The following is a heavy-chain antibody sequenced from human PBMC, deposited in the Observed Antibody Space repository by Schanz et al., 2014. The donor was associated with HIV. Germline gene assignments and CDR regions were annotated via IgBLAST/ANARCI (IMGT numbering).Heavy chain of an antibody. J-gene: IGHJ6*02. Sequence: QVQLVQSGAEVKKSGSSVKVSCKASGGTIRNLGITWVRQAPGQGLEWMGMIKTSGGTTTYAQKFQGRVTLTRDTTATTVYMELSSLKSEDTAVYYCARTHYSVVSSRAMDVWGQGTTVTVSS. V-gene: IGHV1-46*01. CDR2: IKTSGGTT. CDR1: GGTIRNLG. D-gene: IGHD2-15*01. CDR3: ARTHYSVVSSRAMDV.